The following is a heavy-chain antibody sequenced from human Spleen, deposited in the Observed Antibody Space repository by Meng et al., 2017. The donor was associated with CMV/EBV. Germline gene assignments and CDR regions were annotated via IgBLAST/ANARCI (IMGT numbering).Heavy chain of an antibody. CDR1: GFIFSNYW. V-gene: IGHV3-74*01. Sequence: GESLKISCAASGFIFSNYWMHWVRQTPGKGLVWVSRIDSDGSSTSYADSVKGRFTISRDNAKNTLYLQMNSLRAEDTAVYYCARGDLLRFDIWGQGTMVTVSS. J-gene: IGHJ3*02. D-gene: IGHD3-3*01. CDR3: ARGDLLRFDI. CDR2: IDSDGSST.